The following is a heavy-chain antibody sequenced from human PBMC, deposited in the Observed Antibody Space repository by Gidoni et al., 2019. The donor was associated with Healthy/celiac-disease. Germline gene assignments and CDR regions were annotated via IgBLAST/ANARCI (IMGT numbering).Heavy chain of an antibody. CDR2: LSYDGSNK. CDR3: AKNPESYSYYYYYDIDV. V-gene: IGHV3-30*18. CDR1: GFTFSSCC. D-gene: IGHD1-26*01. Sequence: QVQQVEVGGGVLEHGRALRVAGAASGFTFSSCCMHWVRQAPGQGLECVAVLSYDGSNKYYADSVKGRFTISRDNSKNTLYLLTISLRAAYTAVFYCAKNPESYSYYYYYDIDVWGHGTTVTVSS. J-gene: IGHJ6*02.